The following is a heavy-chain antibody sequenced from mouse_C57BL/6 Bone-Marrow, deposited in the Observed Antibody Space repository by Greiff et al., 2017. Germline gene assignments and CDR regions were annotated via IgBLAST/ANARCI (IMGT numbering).Heavy chain of an antibody. CDR1: GFSFNTYA. CDR2: IRSKSNNYAT. Sequence: EVQGVESGGGLVQPKGSLKLSCAASGFSFNTYAMNWVRQAPGKGLEWVARIRSKSNNYATYYADSVKDRFTISRDDSESMLYLQMNNLKTEDTSIYYCVRRDGYYDYYAMDYRGQGTSVTAFS. D-gene: IGHD2-3*01. J-gene: IGHJ4*01. V-gene: IGHV10-1*01. CDR3: VRRDGYYDYYAMDY.